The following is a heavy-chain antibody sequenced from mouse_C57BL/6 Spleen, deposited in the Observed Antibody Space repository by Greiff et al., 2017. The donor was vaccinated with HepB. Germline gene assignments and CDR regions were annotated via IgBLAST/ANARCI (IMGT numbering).Heavy chain of an antibody. D-gene: IGHD1-1*01. CDR2: IDPENGDT. V-gene: IGHV14-4*01. Sequence: EVKLVESGAELVRPGASVKLSCTASGFNIKDDYMHWVKQRPEQGLEWIGWIDPENGDTEYASKFQGKATITADTSSNTAYLQLSSLTSEDTAVYYCTTTVVATDAYWGQGTLVTVSA. J-gene: IGHJ3*01. CDR3: TTTVVATDAY. CDR1: GFNIKDDY.